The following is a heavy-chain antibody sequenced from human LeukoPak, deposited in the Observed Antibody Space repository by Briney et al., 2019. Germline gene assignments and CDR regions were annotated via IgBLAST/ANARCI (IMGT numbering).Heavy chain of an antibody. Sequence: ATVKLSCKASGYTFTSYGISWVRQAPGQGLEWMGWISAYNGNTKYTQKVQGRVTMTTDTSTSPAYMELRSLRSDDTAVYYCARDRPDYYDSSAYLRGLYSAFGYWGQGTLVTVSS. CDR2: ISAYNGNT. CDR3: ARDRPDYYDSSAYLRGLYSAFGY. D-gene: IGHD3-22*01. V-gene: IGHV1-18*01. CDR1: GYTFTSYG. J-gene: IGHJ4*02.